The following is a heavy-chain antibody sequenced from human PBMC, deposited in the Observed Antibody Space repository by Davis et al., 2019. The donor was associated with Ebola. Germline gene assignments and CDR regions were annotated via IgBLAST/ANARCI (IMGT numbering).Heavy chain of an antibody. CDR3: ARAIVVVPAATRYYYGMDV. CDR2: IYYSGST. Sequence: MPSGTLSLTCAVSGGSISSSNWWSWVRQPPGKGLEWIGSIYYSGSTYYNPSLKSRVTISVDTSKNQFSLKLSSVTAADTAVYYCARAIVVVPAATRYYYGMDVWGQGTTVTVSS. CDR1: GGSISSSNW. D-gene: IGHD2-2*01. J-gene: IGHJ6*02. V-gene: IGHV4-4*02.